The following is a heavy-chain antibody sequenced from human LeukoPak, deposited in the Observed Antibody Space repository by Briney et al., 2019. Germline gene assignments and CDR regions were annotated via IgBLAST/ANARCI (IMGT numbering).Heavy chain of an antibody. CDR3: AREVAAAGRGIDY. CDR1: GASINAYY. D-gene: IGHD6-13*01. CDR2: IFHSGST. Sequence: PSETLSLTCTVSGASINAYYWTWIRQPPGKGLEWIGNIFHSGSTNYNPSLKSRVTISVETSKNQFSLRLSSVTAADTAVYYCAREVAAAGRGIDYWGQGTLVTVSS. J-gene: IGHJ4*02. V-gene: IGHV4-59*01.